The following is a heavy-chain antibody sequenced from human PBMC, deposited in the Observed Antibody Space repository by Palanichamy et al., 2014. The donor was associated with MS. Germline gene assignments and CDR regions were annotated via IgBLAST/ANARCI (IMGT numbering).Heavy chain of an antibody. CDR2: ISTYNGNT. CDR1: GYTFSSYG. Sequence: QVQLVQSGAEVEEPGASVRVSCKASGYTFSSYGISWARQAPGQGLEWMGWISTYNGNTKYVQKFQDRVTMTTDTSTTTAHMDLRSLRSDDSAVYFCARDIGPVPGDYYYGLDVWGQGTTVTVSS. D-gene: IGHD3-10*01. V-gene: IGHV1-18*04. J-gene: IGHJ6*02. CDR3: ARDIGPVPGDYYYGLDV.